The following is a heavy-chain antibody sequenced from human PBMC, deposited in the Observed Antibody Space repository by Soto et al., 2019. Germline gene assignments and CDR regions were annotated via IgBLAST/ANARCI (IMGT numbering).Heavy chain of an antibody. D-gene: IGHD3-3*01. CDR2: INPYNGHT. CDR1: GYTFTTYT. V-gene: IGHV1-18*04. Sequence: ASVKVSCKTSGYTFTTYTISWVRQAPGQGLDWMGWINPYNGHTDYAQSLQGRVTMTRDIPTSTPYMEPRGLRSDDPAVYYCARGPLFLEWLGSYYLDFWGQGTLVTVSS. CDR3: ARGPLFLEWLGSYYLDF. J-gene: IGHJ4*02.